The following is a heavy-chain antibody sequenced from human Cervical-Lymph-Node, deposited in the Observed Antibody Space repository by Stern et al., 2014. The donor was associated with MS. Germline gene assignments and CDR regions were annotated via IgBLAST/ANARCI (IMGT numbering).Heavy chain of an antibody. CDR3: ARTYRQRDSSTFPYYFDY. CDR2: IYWDDDE. D-gene: IGHD2/OR15-2a*01. J-gene: IGHJ4*02. V-gene: IGHV2-70*04. CDR1: GFSLTTSGMC. Sequence: QITLKESGPALVKPTQTLTLTCTFSGFSLTTSGMCVSWIRQPPGKALEWLSRIYWDDDESYNTSLMTRLTISKDTSRNQVVLTMANMDPVDTATYYCARTYRQRDSSTFPYYFDYWGQGTLVTVSS.